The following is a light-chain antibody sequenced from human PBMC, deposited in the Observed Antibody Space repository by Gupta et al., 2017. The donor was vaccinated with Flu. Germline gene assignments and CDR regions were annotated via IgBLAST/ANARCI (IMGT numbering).Light chain of an antibody. V-gene: IGLV2-14*01. CDR3: SSYTSSNSLE. J-gene: IGLJ3*02. CDR2: EVI. CDR1: SSDVGGYNY. Sequence: QSALTQPASVSGSPGQSITISCTGTSSDVGGYNYVSWYQQHPGKAPKLMIYEVINRPSGVSNRFSGSKSGNTASLTISGLQAEDGADYYCSSYTSSNSLEFGGGTKLTVL.